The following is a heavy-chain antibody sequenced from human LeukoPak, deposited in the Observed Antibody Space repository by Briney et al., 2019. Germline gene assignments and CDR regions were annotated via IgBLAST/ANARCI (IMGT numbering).Heavy chain of an antibody. D-gene: IGHD2-15*01. J-gene: IGHJ4*02. CDR1: GFTFSNAW. CDR2: AKSKIDGGTT. CDR3: ATLAYCSGGDCFGFDH. Sequence: KPGGSLRLSCAASGFTFSNAWMTWVRQAPGKGLEWVGLAKSKIDGGTTDYAAPVKGRFTIPRDDSKSTVYLQMNSLKTEDTAVYYCATLAYCSGGDCFGFDHWGQGALVTVSS. V-gene: IGHV3-15*01.